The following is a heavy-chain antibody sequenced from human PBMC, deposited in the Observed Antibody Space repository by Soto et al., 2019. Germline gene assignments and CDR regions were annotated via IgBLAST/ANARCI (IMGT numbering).Heavy chain of an antibody. Sequence: ASVKVSCKASGYTFTSYYMHWVRQAPGQGLEWMGIINPSGGSTSYAQKFQGRVTMTRDTSTSTVYMELSSLRSEDTAVYYCARRWQLVLGGGYYGMDVWGQGTTVTVS. V-gene: IGHV1-46*01. CDR3: ARRWQLVLGGGYYGMDV. D-gene: IGHD6-6*01. J-gene: IGHJ6*02. CDR1: GYTFTSYY. CDR2: INPSGGST.